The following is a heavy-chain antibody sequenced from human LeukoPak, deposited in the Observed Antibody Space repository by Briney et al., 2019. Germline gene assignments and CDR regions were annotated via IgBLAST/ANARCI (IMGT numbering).Heavy chain of an antibody. V-gene: IGHV4-59*08. Sequence: SETLSLTCTVSGGSISSYYWSWIRQPPGKGLEWIGYIYNSGSTNYNPSLKSRVSISADTSKNQLSLRLNFVTAADTAVYYCARPHGGPFAFDIWGQGTMVTVSS. D-gene: IGHD4-17*01. J-gene: IGHJ3*02. CDR3: ARPHGGPFAFDI. CDR2: IYNSGST. CDR1: GGSISSYY.